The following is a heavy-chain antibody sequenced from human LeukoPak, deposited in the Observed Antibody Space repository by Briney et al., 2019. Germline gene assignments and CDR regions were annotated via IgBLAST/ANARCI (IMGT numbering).Heavy chain of an antibody. D-gene: IGHD3-10*01. CDR1: GFTVSSNY. V-gene: IGHV3-53*01. Sequence: GGSLRLSCAASGFTVSSNYMSWVRQAPGKGLEWVSVIYSGGSTYYADSVKGRFTISRDNSKNTLYLQMNSLRAEDTAVYYCARDESFYGSGRYYWGQGTLVTVSS. CDR2: IYSGGST. CDR3: ARDESFYGSGRYY. J-gene: IGHJ4*02.